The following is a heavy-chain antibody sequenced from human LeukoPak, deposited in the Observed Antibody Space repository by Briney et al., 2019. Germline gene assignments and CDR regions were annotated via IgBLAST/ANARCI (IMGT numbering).Heavy chain of an antibody. CDR2: IDQDGSEK. V-gene: IGHV3-7*01. CDR3: ARDQVGIFDY. CDR1: GFTFSSYA. D-gene: IGHD1-26*01. Sequence: GGSLRFSCAASGFTFSSYAMSWVRQAPGKGLEWVANIDQDGSEKNYVDSVKGRFTISRDNAKKSLHLQLNSLRAEDTAVYYCARDQVGIFDYWGQGTLVTVSS. J-gene: IGHJ4*02.